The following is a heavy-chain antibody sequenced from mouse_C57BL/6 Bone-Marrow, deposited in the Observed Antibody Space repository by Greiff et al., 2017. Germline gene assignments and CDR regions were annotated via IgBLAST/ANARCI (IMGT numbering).Heavy chain of an antibody. D-gene: IGHD1-1*01. CDR1: GYTFTTYW. J-gene: IGHJ3*01. Sequence: QVQLQQPGAELVKPGASVKLSCKASGYTFTTYWMQWLKQRPGQGLEWIGEIDPSDSYTNYNQKFKGKATLTVDTSSSTAYMQLSSLTSEDSAVYYCARFEYSGSSYEFAYWGQGTLVTVSA. CDR2: IDPSDSYT. CDR3: ARFEYSGSSYEFAY. V-gene: IGHV1-50*01.